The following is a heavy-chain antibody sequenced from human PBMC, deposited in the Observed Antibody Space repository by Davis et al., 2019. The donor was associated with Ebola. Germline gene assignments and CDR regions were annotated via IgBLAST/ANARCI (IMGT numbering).Heavy chain of an antibody. D-gene: IGHD1-26*01. CDR1: GYSFSSFW. J-gene: IGHJ4*02. CDR3: GRLYGSYLAY. Sequence: KVSCKGSGYSFSSFWTGWVRQMPGKGLEWMGVIYPGDSDTRYSPSFQGQVIISADKSISTAYLQWSSLKASDTAMYYCGRLYGSYLAYWAREPWSPSPQ. CDR2: IYPGDSDT. V-gene: IGHV5-51*01.